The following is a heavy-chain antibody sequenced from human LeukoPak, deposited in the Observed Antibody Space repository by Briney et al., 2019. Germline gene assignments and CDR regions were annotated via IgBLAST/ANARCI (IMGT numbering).Heavy chain of an antibody. CDR2: IRSKANSYAT. Sequence: GGSLRLSCAASGFTFSGSAMHWVRQASGKGLEWVGHIRSKANSYATAYAASVKGRFTISRDDSKNTAYLQMNSLRAGDTALYYCAKDRCSNGIGCLYYYMDVWGKGTTVTISS. CDR3: AKDRCSNGIGCLYYYMDV. J-gene: IGHJ6*03. V-gene: IGHV3-73*01. D-gene: IGHD2-8*01. CDR1: GFTFSGSA.